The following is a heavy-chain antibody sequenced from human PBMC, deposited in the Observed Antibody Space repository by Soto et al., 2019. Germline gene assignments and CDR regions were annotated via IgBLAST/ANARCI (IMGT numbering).Heavy chain of an antibody. Sequence: GGSLRLSCAGSGFTFGDSYMSWIRRAPGKGLEWLSYISPGSRYPAYADSVKGRFTISRDNAKRSLYLQMMSLTAEDTAIYYCVRGGGGGLLDPWGQGTMVTVSS. V-gene: IGHV3-11*06. J-gene: IGHJ5*02. CDR3: VRGGGGGLLDP. D-gene: IGHD2-15*01. CDR2: ISPGSRYP. CDR1: GFTFGDSY.